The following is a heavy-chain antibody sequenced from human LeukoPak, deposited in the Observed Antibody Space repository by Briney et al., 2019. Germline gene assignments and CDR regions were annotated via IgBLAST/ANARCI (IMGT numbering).Heavy chain of an antibody. J-gene: IGHJ4*02. CDR1: VGSFSGYY. CDR3: ASRSSTKGGADY. Sequence: SETLSLTRAVYVGSFSGYYWRWIRQPPGKGLECIGEINHSGSTNYNPSLNSRATKSVNTSKNQYPLKLSSVTAADTAVYYCASRSSTKGGADYWGQGTLVTVSS. D-gene: IGHD2-2*01. V-gene: IGHV4-34*01. CDR2: INHSGST.